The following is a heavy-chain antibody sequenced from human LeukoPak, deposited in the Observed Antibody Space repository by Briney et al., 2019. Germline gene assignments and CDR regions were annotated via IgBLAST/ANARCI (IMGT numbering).Heavy chain of an antibody. J-gene: IGHJ4*02. D-gene: IGHD1-26*01. CDR2: ISGSGDST. Sequence: GGSLRLSCAASGFTFSSYAMTWVRQPPGKGLEWVSCISGSGDSTYYADSVKGRFTISRDNSKNTLFLQMNSLRAEDTAVYYCAKDSPSIVGARGPGYWGQGTLVTVSS. CDR3: AKDSPSIVGARGPGY. CDR1: GFTFSSYA. V-gene: IGHV3-23*01.